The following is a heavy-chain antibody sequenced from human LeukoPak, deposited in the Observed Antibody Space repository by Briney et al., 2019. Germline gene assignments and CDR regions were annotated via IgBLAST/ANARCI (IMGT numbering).Heavy chain of an antibody. CDR2: VDPEDGET. CDR3: ATDLSRWELLDAFDI. Sequence: ATVKISCKVSGYTFTDYYTHWVQQAPGKGLEWMGLVDPEDGETIYAEKFQGRVTITADTSTDTAYMELSSLRSEDTAVYYCATDLSRWELLDAFDIWGQGTMVTVSS. D-gene: IGHD1-26*01. V-gene: IGHV1-69-2*01. CDR1: GYTFTDYY. J-gene: IGHJ3*02.